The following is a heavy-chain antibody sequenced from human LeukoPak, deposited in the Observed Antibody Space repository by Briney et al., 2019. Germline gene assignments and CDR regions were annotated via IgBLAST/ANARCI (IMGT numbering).Heavy chain of an antibody. J-gene: IGHJ3*02. D-gene: IGHD3-10*01. V-gene: IGHV3-30*18. CDR2: MSYDGNNR. CDR1: GFTFSSYA. CDR3: AKERVRGVIFDAFDI. Sequence: GGSLRLSCLASGFTFSSYAMHWVRQAPGKGLEWVAVMSYDGNNRYYTDSVKGRFTISRDNSKNTVYLQMNSLRAEDRAVYYCAKERVRGVIFDAFDIWGQGTMVTVSS.